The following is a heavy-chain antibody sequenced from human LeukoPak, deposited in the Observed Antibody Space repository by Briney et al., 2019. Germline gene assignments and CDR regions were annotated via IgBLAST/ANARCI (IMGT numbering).Heavy chain of an antibody. V-gene: IGHV1-2*06. CDR1: GYMFTAYY. D-gene: IGHD3-10*01. CDR2: LNTNSGGA. CDR3: ASYGPDY. J-gene: IGHJ4*02. Sequence: ASVKVSCKTSGYMFTAYYIQWVRQAPGQGLEWMGRLNTNSGGADYAQKFQGRLTVTRDTSISTGYMELTGLTSDDTAVYYCASYGPDYWGQGTLVIVSS.